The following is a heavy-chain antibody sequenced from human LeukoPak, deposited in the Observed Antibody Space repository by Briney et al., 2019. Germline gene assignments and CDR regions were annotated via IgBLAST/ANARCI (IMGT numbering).Heavy chain of an antibody. CDR3: ARDNYYDSSGYDAFDI. CDR1: GGSISSGGYY. D-gene: IGHD3-22*01. Sequence: SETLSLTCTVSGGSISSGGYYWSWIRQHPGKGLGWIGYIYYSGSTYYNPSLKSRVTISVDTSKNQFSLKLSSVTAADTAVYYCARDNYYDSSGYDAFDIWGQGTMVTVSS. CDR2: IYYSGST. V-gene: IGHV4-31*03. J-gene: IGHJ3*02.